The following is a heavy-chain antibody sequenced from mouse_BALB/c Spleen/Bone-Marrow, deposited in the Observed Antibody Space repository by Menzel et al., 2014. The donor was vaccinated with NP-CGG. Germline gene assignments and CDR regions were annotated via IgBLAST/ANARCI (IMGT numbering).Heavy chain of an antibody. V-gene: IGHV1-9*01. CDR3: TRQGFAC. CDR1: GYTFSSYW. J-gene: IGHJ3*01. CDR2: ILPGSGNT. Sequence: QVQLQQPGPELMKPGASVKISCKATGYTFSSYWIEWVKQRPGHGLEWIGEILPGSGNTHYNEKFKGKATFTADTSSKTPYMQLSGLTTEGCAVYYCTRQGFACWGQGTLVTVSA.